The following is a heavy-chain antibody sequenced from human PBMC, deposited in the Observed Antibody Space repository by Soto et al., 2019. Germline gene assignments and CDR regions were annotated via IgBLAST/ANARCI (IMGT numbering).Heavy chain of an antibody. CDR2: ITPIFGTA. Sequence: GASVKVSCKASGGTFSSYAISWVRQAPGQGLEWMGGITPIFGTANYAQKFQGRVTITADESTSTAYMELSSLRSEDTAVYYCARVTSSSGWYLSDYWGQGTLVTVSS. CDR3: ARVTSSSGWYLSDY. V-gene: IGHV1-69*13. J-gene: IGHJ4*02. D-gene: IGHD6-19*01. CDR1: GGTFSSYA.